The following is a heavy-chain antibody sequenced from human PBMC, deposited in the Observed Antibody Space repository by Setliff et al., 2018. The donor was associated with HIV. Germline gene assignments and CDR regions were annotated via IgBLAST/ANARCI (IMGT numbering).Heavy chain of an antibody. CDR1: GGSISSYY. CDR2: IYYSGST. CDR3: ARLSPPTYYNFWSGYRTPYYFDY. V-gene: IGHV4-59*08. D-gene: IGHD3-3*01. J-gene: IGHJ4*02. Sequence: PSETLSLTCTVSGGSISSYYWSWIRQPPGKGLEWIGYIYYSGSTNYNPSLKSRVTISVDTSKNQFSLELSSVTAADTAVYYCARLSPPTYYNFWSGYRTPYYFDYWGQGTPVTVSS.